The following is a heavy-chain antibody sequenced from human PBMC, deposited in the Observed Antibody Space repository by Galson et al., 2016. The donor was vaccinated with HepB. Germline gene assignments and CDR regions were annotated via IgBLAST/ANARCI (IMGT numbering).Heavy chain of an antibody. CDR1: GFSLNTRGVR. CDR2: IYWDDHK. J-gene: IGHJ5*02. CDR3: AHVKPGALNWFDP. V-gene: IGHV2-5*02. Sequence: PALVKPTQTLTLTCTFSGFSLNTRGVRVGWIRQTPEKALEWLALIYWDDHKRYSSSLQTRLNITGDTARSQVVLTMTNMEPVDTATYYCAHVKPGALNWFDPWGQGTLVTVSS. D-gene: IGHD1-26*01.